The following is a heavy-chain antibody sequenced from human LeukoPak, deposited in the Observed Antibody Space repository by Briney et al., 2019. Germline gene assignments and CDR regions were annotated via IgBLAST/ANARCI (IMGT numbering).Heavy chain of an antibody. J-gene: IGHJ4*02. CDR2: IYYSGSP. CDR1: GGSISSYY. Sequence: PSETLSLTCTVSGGSISSYYWSWIRQPPGKGLEWIGYIYYSGSPNYNASVKSRVTISVDTSKNQFSLKMSSVTAADTAVYYCARERRGSGSYYNGGFDYWGQGTLVTVSS. CDR3: ARERRGSGSYYNGGFDY. D-gene: IGHD3-10*01. V-gene: IGHV4-59*01.